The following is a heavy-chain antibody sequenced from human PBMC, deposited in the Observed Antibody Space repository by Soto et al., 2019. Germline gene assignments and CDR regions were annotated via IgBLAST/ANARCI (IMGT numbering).Heavy chain of an antibody. Sequence: EVQLVDSGGGLVKPGGSLRLSCAASGFIFSSHRMSWVRQAPGKGLEWVANIKQDGSEKYYVDSVKGRFTISRDNAKNSLYLQMNSLRAEDTAVYYCARVVGAPNWFDPWGQGTLVTVSS. D-gene: IGHD1-26*01. CDR2: IKQDGSEK. J-gene: IGHJ5*02. CDR3: ARVVGAPNWFDP. V-gene: IGHV3-7*04. CDR1: GFIFSSHR.